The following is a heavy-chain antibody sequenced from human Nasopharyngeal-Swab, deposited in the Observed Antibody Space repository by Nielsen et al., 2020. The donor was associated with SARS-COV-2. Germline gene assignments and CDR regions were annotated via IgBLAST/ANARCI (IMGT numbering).Heavy chain of an antibody. CDR1: GGSISSSSYY. CDR3: ARGMGSDYVWGSYRYEDYLDY. D-gene: IGHD3-16*02. V-gene: IGHV4-39*07. CDR2: IYYSGST. Sequence: GSLRLSCTVSGGSISSSSYYWGWIRQPPGKGLEWIGSIYYSGSTYYNPSLKSRVTISVDTSKNQFSLELSSVTAADTAVYYCARGMGSDYVWGSYRYEDYLDYWGQGTLVTVSS. J-gene: IGHJ4*02.